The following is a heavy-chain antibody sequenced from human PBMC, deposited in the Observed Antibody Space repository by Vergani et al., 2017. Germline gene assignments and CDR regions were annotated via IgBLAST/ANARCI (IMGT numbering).Heavy chain of an antibody. J-gene: IGHJ6*02. CDR1: GYTFTSYY. CDR3: ARDRFRGDYYYGKDV. Sequence: QVQLVQSGAEVKKPGASVKVSCKASGYTFTSYYMHWVRQAPGQGLEWMGIINPRGGSTSYAQKVQGRVTMTRDTSTSTVYMELSSLRSEDTAVYYCARDRFRGDYYYGKDVWGQGTTVTVSS. D-gene: IGHD3-10*01. V-gene: IGHV1-46*01. CDR2: INPRGGST.